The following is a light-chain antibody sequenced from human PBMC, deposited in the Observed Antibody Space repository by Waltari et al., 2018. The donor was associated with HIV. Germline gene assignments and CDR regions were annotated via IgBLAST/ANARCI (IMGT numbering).Light chain of an antibody. Sequence: QSALTQPASVSGSPGQSITIFCHGTSTDDVGGYDYFSWYQHHPGKAPKLIIYEVSKRPSGVPNRFSGSKSGSTASLTISGLQAEDESDYYCSAKSHRTFPYVFGPGTSVTVL. CDR3: SAKSHRTFPYV. J-gene: IGLJ1*01. CDR2: EVS. CDR1: STDDVGGYDY. V-gene: IGLV2-14*01.